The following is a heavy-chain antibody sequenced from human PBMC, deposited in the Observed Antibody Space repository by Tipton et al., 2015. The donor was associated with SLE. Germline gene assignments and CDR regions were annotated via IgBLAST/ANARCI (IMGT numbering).Heavy chain of an antibody. V-gene: IGHV5-10-1*01. J-gene: IGHJ6*02. Sequence: QLVQSGAEVKKPGESLRISCKGSGYSFTSYWISWVRQMPGKGLEWMGRIDPSDSYTNYSPSFQGHVTISADKSISTAYLQWSSLKASDTAMYYCARHPLYCSGGSCYGMDVWGQGTTVTVSS. CDR1: GYSFTSYW. CDR3: ARHPLYCSGGSCYGMDV. CDR2: IDPSDSYT. D-gene: IGHD2-15*01.